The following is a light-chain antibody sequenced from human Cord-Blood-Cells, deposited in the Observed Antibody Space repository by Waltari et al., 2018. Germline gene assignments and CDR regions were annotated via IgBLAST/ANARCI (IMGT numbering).Light chain of an antibody. CDR3: CSYAGSVV. CDR1: SRDVGSYNL. J-gene: IGLJ2*01. CDR2: DVS. V-gene: IGLV2-23*02. Sequence: QSALTQPASVSGSPGQSFTTPCTGTSRDVGSYNLVSWYQQHPGKAPKLMIYDVSKRSSGVFKRCSGWMSGNTASLTSSGLPADDEADYYCCSYAGSVVFGGGTKLPVL.